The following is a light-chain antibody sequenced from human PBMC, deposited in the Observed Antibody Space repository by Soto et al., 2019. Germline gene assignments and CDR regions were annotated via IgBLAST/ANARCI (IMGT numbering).Light chain of an antibody. CDR2: GSS. CDR1: QSGSNNY. V-gene: IGKV3-20*01. J-gene: IGKJ2*01. Sequence: EVVLTQSPGTLSLSPGERATLSCRASQSGSNNYFAWYQQKPGQAPRLLIFGSSDRATGIPDRFSGSGSGTDFTLPISRLEPEDFAVYYCQQYGSSPPYTFGQGTKLEIK. CDR3: QQYGSSPPYT.